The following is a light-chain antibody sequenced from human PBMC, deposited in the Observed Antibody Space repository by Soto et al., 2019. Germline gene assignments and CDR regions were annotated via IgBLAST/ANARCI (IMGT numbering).Light chain of an antibody. J-gene: IGKJ5*01. Sequence: DIQMTQSPSSLSASVGDRVTITCRASQSISIYLNWYQLKPGKAPNLLMYGASYLKSGVPTRFSGSGSVTDFTLTISSLQPEDCAIYDCQQAYTSPEITFGQGTRLYIK. CDR2: GAS. CDR1: QSISIY. CDR3: QQAYTSPEIT. V-gene: IGKV1-39*01.